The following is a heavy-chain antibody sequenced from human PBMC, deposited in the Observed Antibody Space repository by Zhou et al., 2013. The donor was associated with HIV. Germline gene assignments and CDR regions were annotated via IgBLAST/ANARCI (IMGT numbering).Heavy chain of an antibody. CDR3: ARIYDSSGNIGGGHSA. CDR1: GYTFTGYY. CDR2: INPNSGGT. J-gene: IGHJ5*02. V-gene: IGHV1-2*02. Sequence: QVQLVQSGAEVKKPGASVKVSCKASGYTFTGYYMHWVRQAPGQGLEWMGWINPNSGGTNYAQKFQGRVTMTRDTSISTAYMELSRLRSDDTAVYYCARIYDSSGNIGGGHSAWGQGTLVTVSS. D-gene: IGHD3-22*01.